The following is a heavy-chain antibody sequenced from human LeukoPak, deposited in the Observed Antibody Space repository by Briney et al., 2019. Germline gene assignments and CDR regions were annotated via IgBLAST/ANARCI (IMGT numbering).Heavy chain of an antibody. CDR3: ARGKRGENMIVVVNVIYYFDY. D-gene: IGHD3-22*01. J-gene: IGHJ4*02. CDR2: INHSGST. V-gene: IGHV4-34*01. Sequence: SETLSLTCAVYGGSFSGYYWSWIRQPPGKGPEWIGEINHSGSTNYNPSLKSRVTISVDTSKNQFSLKLSSVTAADTAVYYCARGKRGENMIVVVNVIYYFDYWGQGTLVTVSS. CDR1: GGSFSGYY.